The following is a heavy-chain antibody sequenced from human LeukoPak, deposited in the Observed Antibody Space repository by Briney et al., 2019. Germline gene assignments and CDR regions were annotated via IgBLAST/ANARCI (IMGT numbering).Heavy chain of an antibody. D-gene: IGHD2-2*03. CDR3: ARGPGYCSSTSCQGNYYMDV. CDR2: IIPIFGTA. Sequence: SVKVSCKASGGTFSSYAISWVRQAPGQGLEWMGGIIPIFGTANYAQKFQGRVTITADESTSTAYMELSSLRSEDTAVYYCARGPGYCSSTSCQGNYYMDVWGKGTTVTVSS. CDR1: GGTFSSYA. J-gene: IGHJ6*03. V-gene: IGHV1-69*13.